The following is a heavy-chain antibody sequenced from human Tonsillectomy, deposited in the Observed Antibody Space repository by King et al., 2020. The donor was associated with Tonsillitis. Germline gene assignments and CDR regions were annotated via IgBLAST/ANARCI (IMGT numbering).Heavy chain of an antibody. D-gene: IGHD5-12*01. Sequence: VQLVESGGGLIQPGGSLRLSCAASGFTVSSNYMSWVRQAPGKGLEWLSVLYSVGSTFYADSVKGRFTISRDNSKNTLYLQMNSLRAEDTAVYYCARDRRGYSGYDLWEYYFDYWGQGTLVTVSS. CDR3: ARDRRGYSGYDLWEYYFDY. V-gene: IGHV3-53*01. J-gene: IGHJ4*02. CDR2: LYSVGST. CDR1: GFTVSSNY.